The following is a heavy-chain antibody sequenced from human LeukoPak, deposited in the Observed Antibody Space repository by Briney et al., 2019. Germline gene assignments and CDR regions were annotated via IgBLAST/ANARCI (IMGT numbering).Heavy chain of an antibody. V-gene: IGHV3-23*01. CDR3: AKTHIFGVVTYFDY. Sequence: GGSLRLSCAASGFTFSSYAMSWVRQAPGKGLEWVSAISGSGGSTYYADSVKGRFTISRDNSKNTLYLQMNSLRAEDTAVYYRAKTHIFGVVTYFDYWGQGTLVTVSS. J-gene: IGHJ4*02. D-gene: IGHD3-3*02. CDR1: GFTFSSYA. CDR2: ISGSGGST.